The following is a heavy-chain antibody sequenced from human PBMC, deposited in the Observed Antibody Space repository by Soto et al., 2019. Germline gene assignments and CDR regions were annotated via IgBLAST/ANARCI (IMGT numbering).Heavy chain of an antibody. V-gene: IGHV4-61*01. CDR3: AREDYYDSSD. D-gene: IGHD3-22*01. J-gene: IGHJ1*01. Sequence: QVQLQESGPGLVKPSETLSLTCTVSGGSVSSGSYYWSWIRQPPGKGLEWIGYIYYSGSTNYTPPRRRLVTISVDMHKTQFPLKLSSVTAAGTAVYYCAREDYYDSSDWGQGALRTVSS. CDR1: GGSVSSGSYY. CDR2: IYYSGST.